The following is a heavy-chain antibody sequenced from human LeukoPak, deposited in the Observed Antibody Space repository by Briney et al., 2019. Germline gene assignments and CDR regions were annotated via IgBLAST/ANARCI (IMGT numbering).Heavy chain of an antibody. Sequence: GGSLRLSCAASGFTFSSYGMHWVRQAPGKGLEWVAMTSFDGSYKNCADSVKGRFTISRDNAKNTLYLQMNSLRAEDTAVYYCARVDWNIDYWGQGTLVTVSS. CDR3: ARVDWNIDY. CDR2: TSFDGSYK. V-gene: IGHV3-30*03. J-gene: IGHJ4*02. CDR1: GFTFSSYG. D-gene: IGHD1/OR15-1a*01.